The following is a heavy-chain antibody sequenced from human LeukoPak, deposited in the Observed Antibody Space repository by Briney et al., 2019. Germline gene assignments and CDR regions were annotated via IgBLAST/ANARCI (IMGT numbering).Heavy chain of an antibody. D-gene: IGHD1-14*01. CDR1: GGSVTSGSYY. V-gene: IGHV4-61*01. J-gene: IGHJ4*02. CDR3: ARGIRTGSGY. CDR2: INYSGTT. Sequence: SETLSLTCTVSGGSVTSGSYYWSWIRQPPGKGLEWIGNINYSGTTNYNPSLKRRVTMSVDTSKNHFSLTVKYVTAADTAVYYSARGIRTGSGYWGQGTLVTVSS.